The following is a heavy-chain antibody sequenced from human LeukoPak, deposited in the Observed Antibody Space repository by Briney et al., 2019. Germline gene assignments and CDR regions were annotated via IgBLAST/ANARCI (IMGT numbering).Heavy chain of an antibody. J-gene: IGHJ6*02. V-gene: IGHV3-48*03. CDR2: ISSSGSTI. D-gene: IGHD3-10*01. CDR3: ARAYEVRGVPYYGMDV. CDR1: GFTFSSYE. Sequence: GGSLRLSCAASGFTFSSYEMNWVRQAPGKGLEWVSYISSSGSTIYYADSVKGRFTISRDNAKNSLYLQMNSLRAEDTAVYYCARAYEVRGVPYYGMDVWGQGTTVTVSS.